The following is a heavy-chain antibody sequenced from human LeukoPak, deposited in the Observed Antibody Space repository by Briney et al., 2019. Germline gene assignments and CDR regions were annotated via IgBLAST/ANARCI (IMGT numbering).Heavy chain of an antibody. V-gene: IGHV3-48*03. CDR3: AKFFLLSSSSSNY. D-gene: IGHD6-6*01. Sequence: SGGSLRLSCAASGFTFSSYEMHWVRQAPGKGLEWVSYISSSGSTIYYADSVKGRFTISRDNAKNSLYLQMNSLRAEDTAVYYCAKFFLLSSSSSNYWGQGTLVTVSS. CDR1: GFTFSSYE. CDR2: ISSSGSTI. J-gene: IGHJ4*02.